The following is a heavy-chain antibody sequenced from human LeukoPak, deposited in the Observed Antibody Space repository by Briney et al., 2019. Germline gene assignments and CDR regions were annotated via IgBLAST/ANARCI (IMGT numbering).Heavy chain of an antibody. J-gene: IGHJ6*03. CDR2: IYYSGST. V-gene: IGHV4-59*12. D-gene: IGHD2-8*01. Sequence: SETLSLTCTVSGGSISSYYWIWIRQPPGKGLEWIGYIYYSGSTNYNPSLKSRFTISVDTSKNQFSLKLSSVTAADTAVYYCAREWSSYMDVWGKGTTVTVSS. CDR1: GGSISSYY. CDR3: AREWSSYMDV.